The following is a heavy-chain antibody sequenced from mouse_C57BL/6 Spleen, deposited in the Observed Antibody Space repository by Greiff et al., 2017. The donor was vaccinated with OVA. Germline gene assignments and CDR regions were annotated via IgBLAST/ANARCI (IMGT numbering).Heavy chain of an antibody. Sequence: QVQLQQPGAELVMPGASVKLSCKASGYTFTSYWMHWVKQRPGQGLEWIGEIDPSDSYTNYNQKFKGKSTLTVDKSSSTAYMQLSSLTSEDSAVYYCASHSSGYRTWFAYWGQGTLVTGSA. J-gene: IGHJ3*01. CDR1: GYTFTSYW. V-gene: IGHV1-69*01. CDR2: IDPSDSYT. CDR3: ASHSSGYRTWFAY. D-gene: IGHD3-2*02.